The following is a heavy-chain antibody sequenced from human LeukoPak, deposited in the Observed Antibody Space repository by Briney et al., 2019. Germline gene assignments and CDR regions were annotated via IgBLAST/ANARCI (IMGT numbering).Heavy chain of an antibody. J-gene: IGHJ4*02. CDR3: ARRSVAVAYHFDY. D-gene: IGHD6-19*01. CDR1: GGSISTSNYY. Sequence: SETLSLTCTVSGGSISTSNYYWGWIRQPPGKGLEWIGNIFYSGSTYYNPSLKSRVTISVDTSKNQFSLKLSSVTAADTAVYYCARRSVAVAYHFDYWGQGTLVTVSS. CDR2: IFYSGST. V-gene: IGHV4-39*01.